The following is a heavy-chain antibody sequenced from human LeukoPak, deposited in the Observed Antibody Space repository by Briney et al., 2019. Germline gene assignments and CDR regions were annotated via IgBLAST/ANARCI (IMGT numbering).Heavy chain of an antibody. D-gene: IGHD5-24*01. CDR2: ISSSGSTI. Sequence: PGGSLRLSCAASGFTFSSYEMNWVRQAPGKGLEWVSYISSSGSTIYHADSVKGRFTISRDNAKNSLYLQMNSLRAEDTAVYYCAVATIKDYFDYWGQGTLVTVSS. CDR3: AVATIKDYFDY. J-gene: IGHJ4*02. CDR1: GFTFSSYE. V-gene: IGHV3-48*03.